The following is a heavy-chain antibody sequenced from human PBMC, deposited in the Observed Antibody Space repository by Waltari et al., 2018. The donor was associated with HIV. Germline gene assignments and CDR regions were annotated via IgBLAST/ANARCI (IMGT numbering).Heavy chain of an antibody. CDR3: ARWCWGYNWICEAFDI. CDR1: GGSFSGYS. Sequence: QVRLQQWGAGLLKPPETLSLTCAVYGGSFSGYSWSWIRQSPAKGLEWIGEISHGGNTNYNPSLKSRVTISEDTSKNQFSLKLTSVTAADTAVYCARWCWGYNWICEAFDIWGQGTMVTVSS. V-gene: IGHV4-34*01. CDR2: ISHGGNT. J-gene: IGHJ3*02. D-gene: IGHD1-20*01.